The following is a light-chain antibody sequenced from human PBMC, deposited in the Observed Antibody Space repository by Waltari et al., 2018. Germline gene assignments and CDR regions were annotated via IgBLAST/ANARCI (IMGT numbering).Light chain of an antibody. Sequence: QSALTQPASVSGSPGQSVTIFCTGTRNDGGGYNSVSWYQEHPGQAPRVIIYDVSDRPSGVSDLFSGSKSGNTASLTISGLQAEDEADYYCSSQSSNNVVLFGGGTKLTVL. CDR3: SSQSSNNVVL. CDR1: RNDGGGYNS. J-gene: IGLJ2*01. V-gene: IGLV2-14*01. CDR2: DVS.